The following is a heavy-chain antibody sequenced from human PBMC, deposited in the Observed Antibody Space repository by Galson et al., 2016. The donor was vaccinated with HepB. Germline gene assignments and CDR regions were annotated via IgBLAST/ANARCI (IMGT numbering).Heavy chain of an antibody. V-gene: IGHV3-11*03. J-gene: IGHJ3*02. D-gene: IGHD5-12*01. Sequence: SLRLSCAXSGFTFSXYYMSWIRQAPGKXLXWVSYISISSSYTNXADSVKGRFTISRDNAKNSVYLQMNSLRAEDTAVYYCARNRGYSGYDAFDIWGQGTMVTVSS. CDR2: ISISSSYT. CDR3: ARNRGYSGYDAFDI. CDR1: GFTFSXYY.